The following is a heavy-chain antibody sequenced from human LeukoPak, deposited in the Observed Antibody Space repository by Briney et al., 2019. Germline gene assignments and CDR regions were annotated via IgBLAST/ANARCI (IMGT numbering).Heavy chain of an antibody. CDR3: ARDMTTVTTLDY. CDR1: GFTFSSYS. J-gene: IGHJ4*02. Sequence: PGGSLILSCAASGFTFSSYSMNWVRQAPGKGLEWVSSISSSSSYIYYADSVKGRFTISRDNAKNSLYLQMNSLRAEDTAVYYCARDMTTVTTLDYWGQGTLVTVSS. D-gene: IGHD4-17*01. CDR2: ISSSSSYI. V-gene: IGHV3-21*01.